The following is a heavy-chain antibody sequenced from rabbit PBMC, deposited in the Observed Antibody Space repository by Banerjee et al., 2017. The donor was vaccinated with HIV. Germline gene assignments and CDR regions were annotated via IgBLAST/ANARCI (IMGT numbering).Heavy chain of an antibody. J-gene: IGHJ4*01. D-gene: IGHD4-1*01. CDR3: ARIDPRYYSSDWDYFNL. CDR1: GLDFSSSYW. V-gene: IGHV1S45*01. CDR2: IYAGKGSS. Sequence: QEQLVESGGGLVKPEGSLTLTCTASGLDFSSSYWICWVRQAPGKGLELIACIYAGKGSSDYANWVNGRFTISSDSAQNTVDLQMNSLTAADTATYFCARIDPRYYSSDWDYFNLWGPGTLVTVS.